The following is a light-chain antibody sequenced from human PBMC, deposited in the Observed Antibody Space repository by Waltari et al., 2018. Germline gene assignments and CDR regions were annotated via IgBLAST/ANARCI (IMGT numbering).Light chain of an antibody. J-gene: IGLJ2*01. CDR3: AAWDDRLRGPL. CDR2: RDN. Sequence: QSVLTHPPSASGTPGQRVTISCSGSGSNLRTNYPYWYQQLPGMAPRLLIYRDNQRPPGVPDRFSGSQSGTSASLAISGLRSEDEADYYCAAWDDRLRGPLFGGGTKLTVL. CDR1: GSNLRTNY. V-gene: IGLV1-47*01.